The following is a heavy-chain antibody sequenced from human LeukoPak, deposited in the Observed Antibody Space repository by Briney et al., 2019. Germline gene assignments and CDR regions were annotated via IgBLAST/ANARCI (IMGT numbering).Heavy chain of an antibody. Sequence: SETLSLTCTVFGGSISSYYWSWIRQPAGKGLEWIGRIYTSGSITYNPSLKSRVSMSVDTSKNQFSLKLSSVTAADTAVYYCASGSYTHYYFDYWGQGTLVTVSS. V-gene: IGHV4-4*07. CDR1: GGSISSYY. J-gene: IGHJ4*02. CDR2: IYTSGSI. D-gene: IGHD1-26*01. CDR3: ASGSYTHYYFDY.